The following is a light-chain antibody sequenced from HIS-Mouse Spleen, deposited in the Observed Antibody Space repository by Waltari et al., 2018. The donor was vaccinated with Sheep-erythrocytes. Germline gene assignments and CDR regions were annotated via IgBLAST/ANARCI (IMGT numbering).Light chain of an antibody. Sequence: DIQLTQSPSTLSASVGDRVPITCRASQSISSWLAWYQQKPGKAPKLLIYKASSLESGVPSRFSGSGSGTEFTLTISSLQPDDFATYYCQQYNSYPLTFGGGTKVEIK. J-gene: IGKJ4*01. CDR2: KAS. CDR1: QSISSW. V-gene: IGKV1-5*03. CDR3: QQYNSYPLT.